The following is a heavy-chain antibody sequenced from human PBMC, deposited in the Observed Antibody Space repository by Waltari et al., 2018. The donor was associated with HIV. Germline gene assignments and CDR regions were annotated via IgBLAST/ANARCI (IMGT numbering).Heavy chain of an antibody. Sequence: QVQLVQSGAAVKQPGASAKISCQTSGASFTSSSTHWVRQAPGQGFVWMGISNPTDGRTTFSQLFLGRISMTRDTPRSTVYMELQSVQPDDTATYYCARVRCGGGGCQWAFDVWGQGTKVTVS. CDR1: GASFTSSS. J-gene: IGHJ3*01. V-gene: IGHV1-46*01. CDR3: ARVRCGGGGCQWAFDV. D-gene: IGHD2-21*01. CDR2: SNPTDGRT.